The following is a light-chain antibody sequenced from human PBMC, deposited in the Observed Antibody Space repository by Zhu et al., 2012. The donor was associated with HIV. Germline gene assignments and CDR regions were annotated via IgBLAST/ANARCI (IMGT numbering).Light chain of an antibody. Sequence: DIQMTQSPSSLSVSVGDRVTITCRASQTVGQYLHWYQQRSGKAPKLLIYSTPTLQTGVPSRFSGSGFGTDFTLTISSLQPEDFATYYCLQSYAAPYTFGQGTRPGD. J-gene: IGKJ2*01. V-gene: IGKV1-39*01. CDR3: LQSYAAPYT. CDR1: QTVGQY. CDR2: STP.